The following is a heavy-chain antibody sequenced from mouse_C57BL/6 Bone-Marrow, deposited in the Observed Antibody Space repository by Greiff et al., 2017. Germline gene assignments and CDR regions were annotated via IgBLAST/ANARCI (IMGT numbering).Heavy chain of an antibody. CDR2: IYPGDGDT. J-gene: IGHJ2*01. CDR1: GYAFSSSW. D-gene: IGHD2-3*01. V-gene: IGHV1-82*01. CDR3: ARWRHDTRFDY. Sequence: VQLQQSGPELVKPGASVKISCKASGYAFSSSWMNWVKQRPGKGLEWIGRIYPGDGDTNYNGKFKGKATLTADKSSSTAYMQLSSLTSEDSAVCFCARWRHDTRFDYWGQGTTLTVSS.